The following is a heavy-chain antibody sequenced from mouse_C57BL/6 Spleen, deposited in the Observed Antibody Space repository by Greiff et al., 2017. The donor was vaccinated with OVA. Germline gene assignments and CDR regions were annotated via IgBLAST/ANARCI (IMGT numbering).Heavy chain of an antibody. CDR3: ARTKGFSPYFDY. Sequence: QVQLKQPGAELVRPGSSVKLSCKASGYTFTSYWMDWVKQRPGQGLEWIGNIYPSDSETHYNQKFKDKATLTVDKSSSTAYMQLSSLTSEDSAVYYCARTKGFSPYFDYWGQGTTLTVSS. CDR1: GYTFTSYW. V-gene: IGHV1-61*01. CDR2: IYPSDSET. D-gene: IGHD1-3*01. J-gene: IGHJ2*01.